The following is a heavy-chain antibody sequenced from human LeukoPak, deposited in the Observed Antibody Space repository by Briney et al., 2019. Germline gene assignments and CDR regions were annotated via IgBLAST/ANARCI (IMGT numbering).Heavy chain of an antibody. CDR1: GYSISSGYY. D-gene: IGHD3-22*01. CDR3: ARLRNYYDSIGDDY. Sequence: SETLSLTCAVSGYSISSGYYWGWIRQPTGKGLEWIGSIYHSGSTYYNPSLKSRVTISVDTSKNQFSLKLSSVTAADTAVYYCARLRNYYDSIGDDYWGQGTLVTVSS. J-gene: IGHJ4*02. CDR2: IYHSGST. V-gene: IGHV4-38-2*01.